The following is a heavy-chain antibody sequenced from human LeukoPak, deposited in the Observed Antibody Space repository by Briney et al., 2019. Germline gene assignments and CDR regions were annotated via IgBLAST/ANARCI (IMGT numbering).Heavy chain of an antibody. D-gene: IGHD3-10*01. Sequence: GGSLRLSCAASGFTFSTYAMHWVRQAPGKGLEWVAFIRYDGSNKYYAESVKGRFTISRDNSKNTLYLQINSLRAEDTAVYHCAKDGQASLRDYGAGSWENWFDPWGQGTLVTVSS. CDR1: GFTFSTYA. J-gene: IGHJ5*02. CDR3: AKDGQASLRDYGAGSWENWFDP. CDR2: IRYDGSNK. V-gene: IGHV3-30*02.